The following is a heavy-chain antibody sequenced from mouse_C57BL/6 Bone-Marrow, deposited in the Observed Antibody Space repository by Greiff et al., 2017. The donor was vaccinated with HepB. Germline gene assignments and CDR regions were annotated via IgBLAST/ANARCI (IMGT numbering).Heavy chain of an antibody. J-gene: IGHJ2*01. CDR1: GYTFTSYG. V-gene: IGHV1-81*01. D-gene: IGHD1-1*01. CDR2: IYPRSGNT. CDR3: ARWAPSTTVVATGDY. Sequence: QVQLQQSGAELARPGASVKLSCKASGYTFTSYGISWVKQRTGQGLEWIGEIYPRSGNTYYNEKFKGKATLTADKSSSTAYMELRSLTSEDSAVYFCARWAPSTTVVATGDYWGQGTTLTVSS.